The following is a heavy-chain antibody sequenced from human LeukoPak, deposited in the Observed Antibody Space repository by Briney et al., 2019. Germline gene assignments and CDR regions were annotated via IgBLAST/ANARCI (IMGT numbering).Heavy chain of an antibody. Sequence: GGSLRLSCAASGFTVSSNYMSWVRQAPGKGLEWVSYISGSGSNIYYADSVKGRFTISRDNAKSSLYLQMNSLRDEDTAVYYCAREYYSSGWYNWLDPWGQGTLVTVSS. CDR3: AREYYSSGWYNWLDP. V-gene: IGHV3-11*04. CDR2: ISGSGSNI. CDR1: GFTVSSNY. J-gene: IGHJ5*02. D-gene: IGHD6-19*01.